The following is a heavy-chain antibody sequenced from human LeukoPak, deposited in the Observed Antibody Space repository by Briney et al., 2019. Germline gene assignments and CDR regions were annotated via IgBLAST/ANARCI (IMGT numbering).Heavy chain of an antibody. CDR3: ARDNGSGSYCNYYYYGMDV. D-gene: IGHD3-10*01. Sequence: ASVKVSCKASGYTFTSYGISWVRQAPGQGLEWMGWISAYNGNTNYAQKLQGRVTMTTDTSTSTAYMELRSLRSDDTAVYYCARDNGSGSYCNYYYYGMDVWGQGTTVTVSS. J-gene: IGHJ6*02. V-gene: IGHV1-18*01. CDR2: ISAYNGNT. CDR1: GYTFTSYG.